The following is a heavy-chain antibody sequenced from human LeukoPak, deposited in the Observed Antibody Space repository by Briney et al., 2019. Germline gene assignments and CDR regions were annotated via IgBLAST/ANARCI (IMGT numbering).Heavy chain of an antibody. V-gene: IGHV3-21*01. Sequence: GGSLRLSCAASGLSFSTYAMSWVRQAPGKGLEWVSSISTSSRYIYYRDSVKGRFTISRDDAKNSLYLQMNSLRVEDTAVYYCARADCSGSTCYLRRSWFDPWGQGTLVTVSS. CDR1: GLSFSTYA. CDR3: ARADCSGSTCYLRRSWFDP. CDR2: ISTSSRYI. D-gene: IGHD2-2*01. J-gene: IGHJ5*02.